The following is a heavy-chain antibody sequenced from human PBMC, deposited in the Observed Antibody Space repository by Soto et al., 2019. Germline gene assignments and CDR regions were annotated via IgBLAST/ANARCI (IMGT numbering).Heavy chain of an antibody. CDR2: ISSSSSYI. CDR3: ARELYGGNREFDY. CDR1: GFTFSSYT. Sequence: PGGSLGLSCAASGFTFSSYTMNWVRQAPGKGLEWVSSISSSSSYIYYADSVKGRFTISRDNAKNSLYLQMNSLRAEDTAAYYCARELYGGNREFDYWGQGTLVTAPQ. D-gene: IGHD2-15*01. J-gene: IGHJ4*02. V-gene: IGHV3-21*01.